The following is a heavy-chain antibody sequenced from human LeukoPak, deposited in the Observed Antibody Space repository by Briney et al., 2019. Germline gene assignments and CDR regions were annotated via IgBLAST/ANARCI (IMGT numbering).Heavy chain of an antibody. D-gene: IGHD2-2*01. J-gene: IGHJ4*02. V-gene: IGHV1-2*02. CDR1: GYTFTGYY. CDR3: AFIGRYCSSTSCSFDY. Sequence: ASVKVSCKASGYTFTGYYMRWVRQAPGQGLEWMGWINPNSGGTDYAQKFQGRVTMTRDTSISTAYMELSRLRSDDTAVYYCAFIGRYCSSTSCSFDYWGQGTLVTVSS. CDR2: INPNSGGT.